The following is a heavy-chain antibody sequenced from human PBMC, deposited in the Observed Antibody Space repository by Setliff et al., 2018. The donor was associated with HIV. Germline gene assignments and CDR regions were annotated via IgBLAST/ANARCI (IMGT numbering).Heavy chain of an antibody. D-gene: IGHD6-19*01. V-gene: IGHV3-21*05. CDR3: ARDSSSDWYYGKSHDN. Sequence: PGGSLRLSCAASGFTFSSNWMSWVRQAPGKGLEWVSYVSSSSTNFTKYADSVKGRFSISRDNARNSLYLQMNSLRAEDTAVYYCARDSSSDWYYGKSHDNWGQGTLVTVSS. CDR1: GFTFSSNW. J-gene: IGHJ4*02. CDR2: VSSSSTNFT.